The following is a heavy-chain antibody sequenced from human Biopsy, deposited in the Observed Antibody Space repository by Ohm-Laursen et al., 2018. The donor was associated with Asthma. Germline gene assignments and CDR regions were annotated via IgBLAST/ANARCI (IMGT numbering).Heavy chain of an antibody. Sequence: SLRLSCAALGFTVSRDRMFWVRQAPGKGLEWVSVIYSGGTSHTADSVRGRFTISRDFSKNTLHLQMHSLRVEDTAVYYCARGDSSGWSHYYFDYWGQGTLVTVSS. CDR2: IYSGGTS. CDR3: ARGDSSGWSHYYFDY. D-gene: IGHD6-19*01. CDR1: GFTVSRDR. V-gene: IGHV3-53*01. J-gene: IGHJ4*02.